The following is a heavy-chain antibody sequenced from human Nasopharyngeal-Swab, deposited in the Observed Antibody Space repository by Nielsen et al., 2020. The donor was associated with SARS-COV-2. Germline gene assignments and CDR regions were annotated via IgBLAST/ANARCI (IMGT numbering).Heavy chain of an antibody. D-gene: IGHD5-12*01. CDR1: GFTFSNFA. CDR2: ISGDSDTT. CDR3: AKDRDSGDDSEEYYHYYGMDF. Sequence: GGSLRLSCAASGFTFSNFAMSWVRQAPGKGLEWVSVISGDSDTTYYADSVRGRFTISRDNSKNTLNLQMNNLRAEDTAIYYCAKDRDSGDDSEEYYHYYGMDFWGQWAPVTVSS. V-gene: IGHV3-23*01. J-gene: IGHJ6*02.